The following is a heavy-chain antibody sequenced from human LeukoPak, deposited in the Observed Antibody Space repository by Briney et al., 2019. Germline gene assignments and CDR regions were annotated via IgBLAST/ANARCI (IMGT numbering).Heavy chain of an antibody. V-gene: IGHV1-8*01. J-gene: IGHJ6*03. CDR1: GYTFTSYD. CDR2: MNPNSGNT. Sequence: ASVKVSCKASGYTFTSYDINWVRQATGQGLEWMGWMNPNSGNTGYAQKFQGRVTITRNTSISTAYMELSSLRSEDTAVYYCARGRPVGYDFWSGYYWNHYYYYYMDVWGKGTTVTVSS. D-gene: IGHD3-3*01. CDR3: ARGRPVGYDFWSGYYWNHYYYYYMDV.